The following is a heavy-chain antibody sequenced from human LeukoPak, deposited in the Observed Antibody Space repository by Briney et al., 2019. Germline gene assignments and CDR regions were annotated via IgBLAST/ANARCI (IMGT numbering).Heavy chain of an antibody. V-gene: IGHV4-30-2*01. Sequence: PSETLSLTCAVSGGSISSGGYSWSWIRQPPGKGLEWIGYIYHSGSTYYNPSLKSRVTISVDRSKNQFSLKLSSVTAADTAVYYCASSSGYDYNWFDPWGQGTLVTVSS. CDR2: IYHSGST. J-gene: IGHJ5*02. CDR3: ASSSGYDYNWFDP. D-gene: IGHD5-12*01. CDR1: GGSISSGGYS.